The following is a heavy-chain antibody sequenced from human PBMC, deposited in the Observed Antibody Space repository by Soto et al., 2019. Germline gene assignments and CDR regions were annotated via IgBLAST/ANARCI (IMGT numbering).Heavy chain of an antibody. CDR2: ISGSGGST. J-gene: IGHJ4*02. D-gene: IGHD5-12*01. CDR1: GLTFRAFS. Sequence: EVQLLESGGGLVQPGGSLRLSCAASGLTFRAFSMSWVRQPPGKGLEWVSGISGSGGSTYYADSVKGRFTISRDSSSNTLYLQMSSLRAEDTAVYYCAKSRGDSWYIYYYDYWGQGTLVTVSS. CDR3: AKSRGDSWYIYYYDY. V-gene: IGHV3-23*01.